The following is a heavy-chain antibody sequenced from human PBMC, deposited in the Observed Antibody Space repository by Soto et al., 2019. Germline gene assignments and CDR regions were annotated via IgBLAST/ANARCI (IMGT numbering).Heavy chain of an antibody. Sequence: GESLKISCKGSGYSFTSYWIGWVRQMPGKGLEWMGIIYPGDSDTRYSPSFQGQVTISADKSISTAYLQWSSLKASDTAMYYCASGGGYCSGGSCFLNYFDYWGLGTLVTVS. J-gene: IGHJ4*02. V-gene: IGHV5-51*01. CDR1: GYSFTSYW. CDR3: ASGGGYCSGGSCFLNYFDY. CDR2: IYPGDSDT. D-gene: IGHD2-15*01.